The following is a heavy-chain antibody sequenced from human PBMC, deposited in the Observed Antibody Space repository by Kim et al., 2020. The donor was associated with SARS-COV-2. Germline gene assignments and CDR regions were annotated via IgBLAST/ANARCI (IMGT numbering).Heavy chain of an antibody. V-gene: IGHV3-23*01. CDR1: GFTFSSYA. CDR2: ISGSGCST. Sequence: GGSLRLSCAASGFTFSSYAMSWVRQAPGQGLEWVSAISGSGCSTYYADSVKGRFTISRDNSKNTLYLQMNSLRAEDTAVYYCAKDVSRNTIFGVVTRGGMGVWGQGTTVTVSS. D-gene: IGHD3-3*01. CDR3: AKDVSRNTIFGVVTRGGMGV. J-gene: IGHJ6*02.